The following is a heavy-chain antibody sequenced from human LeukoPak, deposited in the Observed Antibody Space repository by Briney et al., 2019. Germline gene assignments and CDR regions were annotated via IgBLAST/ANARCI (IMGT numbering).Heavy chain of an antibody. V-gene: IGHV4-61*08. Sequence: PSETLSLTCTVSGGSISSGGYYWSWIRQPPGKGLEWIGYIYYSGSTNYNPSLKSRVTISVDTSKNQFSLKLSSVTAADTAVYYCARDIGNVGFDYWGQGTLVTVSS. J-gene: IGHJ4*02. CDR3: ARDIGNVGFDY. CDR2: IYYSGST. CDR1: GGSISSGGYY. D-gene: IGHD1-14*01.